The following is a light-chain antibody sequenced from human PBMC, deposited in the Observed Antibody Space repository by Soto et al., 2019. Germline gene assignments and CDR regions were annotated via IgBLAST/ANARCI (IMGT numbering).Light chain of an antibody. CDR3: QQSYSSTRT. Sequence: DIQMTQPPSSLSASVADRVTITCRSSQSIRRSLNWYQHKPGKAPKLLIYAASSLQSGVPSGFSGSGSGTDFTLTISSLQPEDFAIYYWQQSYSSTRTFGQGTKVDIX. CDR2: AAS. CDR1: QSIRRS. V-gene: IGKV1-39*01. J-gene: IGKJ1*01.